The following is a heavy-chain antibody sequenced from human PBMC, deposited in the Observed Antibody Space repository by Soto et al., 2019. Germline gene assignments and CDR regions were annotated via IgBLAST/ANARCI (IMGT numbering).Heavy chain of an antibody. CDR2: FDPEDGET. CDR3: ATGYYDSSGPMRSDWFDP. J-gene: IGHJ5*02. CDR1: GYTLTELS. Sequence: GASVKVSCKVSGYTLTELSMHWVRQAPGKGLEWMGGFDPEDGETIYAQKFQGRVTMTEDTSTDTAYMELSSLRSEDTAVYYCATGYYDSSGPMRSDWFDPWGQGTPVTVSS. D-gene: IGHD3-22*01. V-gene: IGHV1-24*01.